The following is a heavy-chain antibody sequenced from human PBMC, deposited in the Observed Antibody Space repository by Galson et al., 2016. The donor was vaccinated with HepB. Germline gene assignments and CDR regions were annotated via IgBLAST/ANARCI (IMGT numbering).Heavy chain of an antibody. D-gene: IGHD3-16*02. Sequence: SLRLSCAASGFNFKSCAMYWVRQAPGKGLEWVAVTSHVGNSNSYADPGKGRFTIIRDNSKNTLYLQINSLRVEDTAVYYCSSFGGVIAYDAFDTWGQGTMVTVSS. J-gene: IGHJ3*02. CDR3: SSFGGVIAYDAFDT. CDR1: GFNFKSCA. CDR2: TSHVGNSN. V-gene: IGHV3-30-3*01.